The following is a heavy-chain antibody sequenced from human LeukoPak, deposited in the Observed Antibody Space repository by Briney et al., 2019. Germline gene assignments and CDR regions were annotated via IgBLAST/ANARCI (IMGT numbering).Heavy chain of an antibody. CDR3: ARGIAAASERALDI. J-gene: IGHJ3*02. V-gene: IGHV4-30-2*01. CDR1: GGSISSGGYY. D-gene: IGHD6-13*01. Sequence: PSETLSLTCTVSGGSISSGGYYWSWIRQPPGKGLEWIGYIYHSGSTYYNPSLKSRVAISVDRSKNQFSLKLSSVTAADTAVYYCARGIAAASERALDIWGQGTMVTVSS. CDR2: IYHSGST.